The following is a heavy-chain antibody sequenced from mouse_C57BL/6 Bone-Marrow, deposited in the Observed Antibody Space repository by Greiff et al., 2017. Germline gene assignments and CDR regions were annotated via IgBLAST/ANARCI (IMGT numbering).Heavy chain of an antibody. Sequence: EVKLMESGPVLVKPGASVKMSCKASGYTFTDYYMNWVKQSHGKSLEWIGVINPYNGGTSYNQKFKGKATLTVNKSSSTAYMELNSLTSEDSAVYYCARETYDGSFAYWGQGTLVTVSA. D-gene: IGHD2-3*01. J-gene: IGHJ3*01. CDR3: ARETYDGSFAY. V-gene: IGHV1-19*01. CDR1: GYTFTDYY. CDR2: INPYNGGT.